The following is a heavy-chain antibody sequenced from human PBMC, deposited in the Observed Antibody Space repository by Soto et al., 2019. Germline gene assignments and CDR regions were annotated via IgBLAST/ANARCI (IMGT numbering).Heavy chain of an antibody. D-gene: IGHD3-22*01. CDR1: GYTFTSYA. Sequence: ASVKISCKASGYTFTSYAMHWVRQAPGQRLEWMGWINAGNGNTKYSQKFQGRVTITRDTSASTAYMELSSLRSEDTAVYYCARPVLDYYDSSGYSDWFEPWGQGTLVTVSS. CDR2: INAGNGNT. J-gene: IGHJ5*02. CDR3: ARPVLDYYDSSGYSDWFEP. V-gene: IGHV1-3*01.